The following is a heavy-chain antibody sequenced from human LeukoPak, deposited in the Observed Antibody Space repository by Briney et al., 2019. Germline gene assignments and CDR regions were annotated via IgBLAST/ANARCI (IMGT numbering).Heavy chain of an antibody. D-gene: IGHD1-1*01. CDR3: ARDRVNWKKADAFDI. V-gene: IGHV4-61*02. Sequence: PSETLSLTCTVSGGSISSGSYYWSWIRQPAGKGLEWIGRIYTSGSTNYNPSLKSRVTISVDTSKNQFSLKLSSVTAADTAVYYCARDRVNWKKADAFDIWGQGTMVTVSS. J-gene: IGHJ3*02. CDR1: GGSISSGSYY. CDR2: IYTSGST.